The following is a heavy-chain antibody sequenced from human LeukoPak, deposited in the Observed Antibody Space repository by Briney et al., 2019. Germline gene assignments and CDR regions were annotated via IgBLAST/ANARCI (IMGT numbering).Heavy chain of an antibody. CDR1: GGSISSYY. V-gene: IGHV4-4*07. J-gene: IGHJ5*02. CDR3: ARERANYYGSGSYLGWFDP. D-gene: IGHD3-10*01. CDR2: IYTSGST. Sequence: PSETLSLTCTVSGGSISSYYWSWIRQPAGKGLERIGRIYTSGSTNYNPSLKSRVTMSVDTSKNQFSLKLSSVTAADTAVYYCARERANYYGSGSYLGWFDPWGQGTLVTVSS.